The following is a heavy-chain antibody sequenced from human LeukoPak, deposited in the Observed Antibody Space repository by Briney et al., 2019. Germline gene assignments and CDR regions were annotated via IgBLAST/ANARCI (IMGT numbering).Heavy chain of an antibody. CDR1: GYTFTGYY. CDR2: INPNSGGT. D-gene: IGHD3-3*01. CDR3: AGGFWSGSDAFDI. Sequence: ASVKVTCKASGYTFTGYYMHWVRQAPGQGLEWMGWINPNSGGTNHAQKFQGRVTMTRDTSISTAYMELSRLRSDDTAVYYCAGGFWSGSDAFDIWGQGTMVTVSS. V-gene: IGHV1-2*02. J-gene: IGHJ3*02.